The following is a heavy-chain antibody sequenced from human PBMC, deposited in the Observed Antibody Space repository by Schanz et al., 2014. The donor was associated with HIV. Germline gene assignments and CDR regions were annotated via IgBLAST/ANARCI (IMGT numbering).Heavy chain of an antibody. J-gene: IGHJ4*02. CDR1: GFTFSSYA. D-gene: IGHD5-12*01. CDR2: ISGSGGSP. CDR3: AKGLTIWLQPPFDY. Sequence: EVQLLESGGGLVQPGGSLRLSCAASGFTFSSYAMSWVRQAPGKGLKWVSTISGSGGSPYYADSVKGRFTISRDNSKNTLYLQMNSLRAEDTAVYYCAKGLTIWLQPPFDYWGQGTLVTVSS. V-gene: IGHV3-23*01.